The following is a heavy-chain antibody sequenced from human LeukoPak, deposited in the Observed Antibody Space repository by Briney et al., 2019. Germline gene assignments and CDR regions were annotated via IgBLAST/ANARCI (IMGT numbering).Heavy chain of an antibody. J-gene: IGHJ6*03. Sequence: SETLSLTCTVSGGSISSYYWSWIRQPPGKGLEWIGYIYTSGSTNYNPSLKSRVTISVDTSKNQFSLKLSSVTAADTAVYYCARALPSSSTSSGRGNYYYYMDVWGKGTTVTVSS. D-gene: IGHD2-2*01. CDR1: GGSISSYY. V-gene: IGHV4-4*09. CDR3: ARALPSSSTSSGRGNYYYYMDV. CDR2: IYTSGST.